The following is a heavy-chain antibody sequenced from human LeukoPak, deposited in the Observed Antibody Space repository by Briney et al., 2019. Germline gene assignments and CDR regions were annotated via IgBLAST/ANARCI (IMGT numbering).Heavy chain of an antibody. D-gene: IGHD2-8*02. CDR2: INSDVSIT. V-gene: IGHV3-74*01. CDR3: VRAGLAGGLDY. J-gene: IGHJ4*02. Sequence: PGGSLRLSCAASVFPFKTYWMHWVRQTPGKGLVWVSHINSDVSITTYADSVKGRFTISSDNAKNTLYLEMNSLRAEDTAVYYCVRAGLAGGLDYWGQGTLVTVSS. CDR1: VFPFKTYW.